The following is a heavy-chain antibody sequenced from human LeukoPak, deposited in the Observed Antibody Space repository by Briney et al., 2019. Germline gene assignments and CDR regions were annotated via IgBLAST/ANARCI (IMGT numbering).Heavy chain of an antibody. Sequence: GGSLRLSCTTSGFTFGDYAMSWFRQAPGKGLEWVGLIRSKAYGGTIEYAASVKGRFAISRDDSKSIAYVQMNNLKTEDTAVYSCTRSPGPTTYYYFDYWGQGTLVTVSS. CDR1: GFTFGDYA. J-gene: IGHJ4*02. CDR2: IRSKAYGGTI. CDR3: TRSPGPTTYYYFDY. V-gene: IGHV3-49*03. D-gene: IGHD2/OR15-2a*01.